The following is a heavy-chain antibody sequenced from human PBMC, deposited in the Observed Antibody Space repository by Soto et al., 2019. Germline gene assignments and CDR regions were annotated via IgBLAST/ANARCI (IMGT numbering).Heavy chain of an antibody. CDR3: AIVRGGAAAGTMEGGWFDP. CDR2: IIPIFGTA. Sequence: QVQLVQSGAEVKKPGSSVKLSCKASGGTFSSYAISWVRQAPGQGLEWMGGIIPIFGTANYAQKFQGRVTITADESTTTAYMELSSLRSEDTAVYYCAIVRGGAAAGTMEGGWFDPWGQGTLVTVSS. D-gene: IGHD6-13*01. J-gene: IGHJ5*02. CDR1: GGTFSSYA. V-gene: IGHV1-69*12.